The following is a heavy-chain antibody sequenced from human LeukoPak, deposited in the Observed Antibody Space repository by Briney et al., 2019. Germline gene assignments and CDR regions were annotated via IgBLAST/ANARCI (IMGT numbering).Heavy chain of an antibody. D-gene: IGHD3-10*01. CDR3: ARSDGYGLIGI. J-gene: IGHJ3*02. V-gene: IGHV4-61*02. Sequence: PSQTLSLTCTVSGGSISSGSYYWSWIRQPAGKGLEWIGRIYSSGSTYYNPSLKSRVIILFDTAKNHFSLNPSSVTAADTAVYYCARSDGYGLIGIWGQGTMVTVSS. CDR2: IYSSGST. CDR1: GGSISSGSYY.